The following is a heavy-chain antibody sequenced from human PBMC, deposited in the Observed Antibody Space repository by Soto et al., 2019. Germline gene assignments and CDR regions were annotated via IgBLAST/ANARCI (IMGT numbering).Heavy chain of an antibody. CDR2: MNPNSGNT. V-gene: IGHV1-8*01. CDR3: ARGREMDWLSTDYYYYYMDV. D-gene: IGHD3-9*01. J-gene: IGHJ6*03. CDR1: GYTFTSYD. Sequence: ASVKVSCKASGYTFTSYDINWVRQATGQGLEWMGWMNPNSGNTGYAQKFQGRVTMTRNTSISTAYMELSSLRSEDTAVYYCARGREMDWLSTDYYYYYMDVWGKGTTVTVSS.